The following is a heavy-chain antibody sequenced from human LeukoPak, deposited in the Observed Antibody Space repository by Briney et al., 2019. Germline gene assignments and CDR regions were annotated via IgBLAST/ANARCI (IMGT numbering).Heavy chain of an antibody. J-gene: IGHJ4*02. CDR3: ARDLSGSYMSDY. CDR1: GFTFSNYA. V-gene: IGHV3-30-3*01. D-gene: IGHD3-10*01. Sequence: GRSLRLSCAASGFTFSNYAMHSARQAPGKWLEWVAFISHDRSNNCHADSVKGRFTISRDNSKNTLYLQMNSLTDEDTAVYYCARDLSGSYMSDYWGQGTLVTVSS. CDR2: ISHDRSNN.